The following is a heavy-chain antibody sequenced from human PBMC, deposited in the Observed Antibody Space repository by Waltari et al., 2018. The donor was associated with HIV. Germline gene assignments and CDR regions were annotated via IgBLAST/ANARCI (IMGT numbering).Heavy chain of an antibody. V-gene: IGHV7-4-1*02. J-gene: IGHJ4*02. D-gene: IGHD3-10*01. CDR1: GYTFTSYA. CDR2: IHPNAENP. Sequence: QVQLVQSGSELKKPGASVKVSCKASGYTFTSYAMNWARQAPGQRLEGMGWIHPNAENPTYAQGFTGRFVFSLDTSVSTAYLQISSLKAEDTAVYYCARDMVRGVIPTFDYWGQGTLVTVSS. CDR3: ARDMVRGVIPTFDY.